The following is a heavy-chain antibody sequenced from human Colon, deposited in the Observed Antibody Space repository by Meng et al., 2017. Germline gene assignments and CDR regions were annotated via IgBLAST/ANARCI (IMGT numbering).Heavy chain of an antibody. J-gene: IGHJ4*02. CDR2: AST. CDR1: CGSVSSAGYQ. CDR3: ARDHMGSLDY. V-gene: IGHV4-61*08. Sequence: VQLQESGPGLVRPSESLSLLCSVSCGSVSSAGYQWSWIRQPPGKGLEWIGYASTNYNPSLKSRVTISVDTSKNQFSLRLTSVTAADTAVYYCARDHMGSLDYWGQGILVTVSS. D-gene: IGHD1-26*01.